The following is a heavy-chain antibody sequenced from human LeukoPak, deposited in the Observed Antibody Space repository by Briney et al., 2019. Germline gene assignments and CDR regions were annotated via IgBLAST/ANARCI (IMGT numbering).Heavy chain of an antibody. J-gene: IGHJ3*02. CDR3: ARLRFTMVRGVPDAFDI. D-gene: IGHD3-10*01. CDR1: GGSFSGYY. CDR2: IYYSGST. V-gene: IGHV4-59*01. Sequence: SETLSLTCAVYGGSFSGYYWSWIRQPPGKGLEWIGYIYYSGSTNYNPSLKSRVTISVDTSKNQFSLKLSSVTAADTAVYYCARLRFTMVRGVPDAFDIWGQGTMVTVSS.